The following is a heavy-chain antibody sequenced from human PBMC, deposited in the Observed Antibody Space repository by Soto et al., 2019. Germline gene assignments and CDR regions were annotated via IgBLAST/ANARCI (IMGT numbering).Heavy chain of an antibody. D-gene: IGHD6-13*01. CDR3: ARGSTGYSSSWYRY. J-gene: IGHJ4*02. Sequence: ETLSLTCTVSDVSTSNFFWKWFRQPPGKGLEWIGYIYNSGSTNYNPSLKSRVTISVDTSKNQFSLKLSSVTAADTAVYYCARGSTGYSSSWYRYWGQGTLVTVSS. CDR2: IYNSGST. CDR1: DVSTSNFF. V-gene: IGHV4-59*08.